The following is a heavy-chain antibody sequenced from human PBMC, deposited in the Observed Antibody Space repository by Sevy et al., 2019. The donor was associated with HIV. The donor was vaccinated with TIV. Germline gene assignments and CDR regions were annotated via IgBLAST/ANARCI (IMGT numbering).Heavy chain of an antibody. CDR2: IYYSGST. D-gene: IGHD3-10*01. V-gene: IGHV4-59*01. CDR1: GGSISSYY. Sequence: SETLSLTCTVSGGSISSYYWSWIRQPPGKGLEWIGYIYYSGSTNYNPSLKSRVTISVDTSKNQFSLKLSSVTAADTTVYYCARVIYYGSGSSYYYYYYMDVWGKGTTVTVSS. CDR3: ARVIYYGSGSSYYYYYYMDV. J-gene: IGHJ6*03.